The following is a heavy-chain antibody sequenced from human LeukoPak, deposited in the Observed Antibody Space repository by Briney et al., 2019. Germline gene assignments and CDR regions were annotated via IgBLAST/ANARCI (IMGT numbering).Heavy chain of an antibody. Sequence: GGSLRLSCAASGFTFSSYGMHWVRQAPGKGLEWVAFIRYDGSNKYYADSVKGRFTISRDNSKNTLYLQMNSLRAEDTAVYYCAKDVSGGWEGALAEYFQHWGQGTLVTVSS. CDR3: AKDVSGGWEGALAEYFQH. D-gene: IGHD6-19*01. J-gene: IGHJ1*01. CDR1: GFTFSSYG. CDR2: IRYDGSNK. V-gene: IGHV3-30*02.